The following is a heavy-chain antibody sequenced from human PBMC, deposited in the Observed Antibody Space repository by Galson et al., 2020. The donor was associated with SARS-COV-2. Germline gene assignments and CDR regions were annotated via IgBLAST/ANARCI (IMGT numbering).Heavy chain of an antibody. CDR2: INTHTGSP. Sequence: ASVKVSCKTSGYTFTYFAMNWVRQAPGQGLEFMGWINTHTGSPEYARGFTGRFVFSLDTSVGTAYLQISSLKTEDTAVYFCARGGSDDSYETTLDYWGQGTLITVSS. V-gene: IGHV7-4-1*02. CDR1: GYTFTYFA. J-gene: IGHJ4*02. CDR3: ARGGSDDSYETTLDY. D-gene: IGHD5-18*01.